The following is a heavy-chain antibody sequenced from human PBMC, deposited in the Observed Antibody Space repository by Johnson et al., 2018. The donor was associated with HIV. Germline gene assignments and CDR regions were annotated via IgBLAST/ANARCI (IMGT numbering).Heavy chain of an antibody. CDR3: ARDKYYLTAITGSAFDI. V-gene: IGHV3-11*05. CDR2: AISGSDT. CDR1: GFTFSDYY. D-gene: IGHD3-16*01. J-gene: IGHJ3*02. Sequence: VQLVESGGGLVKPGGSLRLSCAASGFTFSDYYMSWIRQAPGKGLEWVSAISGSDTYYLGSVKGRFTISRDNSKNSVFLQMNSLRAGDTAVYYCARDKYYLTAITGSAFDIWGQGTMVTVSS.